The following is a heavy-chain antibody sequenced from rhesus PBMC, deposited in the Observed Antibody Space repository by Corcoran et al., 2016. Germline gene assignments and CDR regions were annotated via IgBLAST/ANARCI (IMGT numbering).Heavy chain of an antibody. J-gene: IGHJ4*01. Sequence: QVQLQESGPGVVKPSETLSLTCAVSGGSISSYWWGWNRQPPGKGLEWIGQIYGGSCSTSPNPSPKCRVTISSDTSKNQFSLKLRSVTAADTAVYYCAKGGIQRVQLFDYWGQGVLVTVSS. CDR1: GGSISSYW. V-gene: IGHV4-147*01. CDR2: IYGGSCST. CDR3: AKGGIQRVQLFDY. D-gene: IGHD5-42*01.